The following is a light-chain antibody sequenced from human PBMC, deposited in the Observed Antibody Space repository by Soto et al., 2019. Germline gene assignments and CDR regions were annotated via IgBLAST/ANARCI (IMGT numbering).Light chain of an antibody. Sequence: EIVMTQSPATLSVSPGERATFSCRASQSVSSYLAWYQQKPGQAPRLLVYGASSRATGISDRFSGSGSGTDFTLTISRLEPEDFAVYYCQHYVSPPITFGQGTRLEIK. V-gene: IGKV3-20*01. CDR1: QSVSSY. CDR2: GAS. CDR3: QHYVSPPIT. J-gene: IGKJ5*01.